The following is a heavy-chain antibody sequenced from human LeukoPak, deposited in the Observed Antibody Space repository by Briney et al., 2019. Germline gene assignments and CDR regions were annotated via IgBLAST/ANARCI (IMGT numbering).Heavy chain of an antibody. Sequence: ASVKVSCKASGGTFSSYAISWVRQAPGQGLEWMGRIIPILGIANYAQKFQGRVTITADKSTSTAYMELSSLRSEDTAVYYCARDHISGGYKSPAYWGQGTLVTVSS. V-gene: IGHV1-69*04. J-gene: IGHJ4*02. CDR3: ARDHISGGYKSPAY. CDR1: GGTFSSYA. CDR2: IIPILGIA. D-gene: IGHD1-26*01.